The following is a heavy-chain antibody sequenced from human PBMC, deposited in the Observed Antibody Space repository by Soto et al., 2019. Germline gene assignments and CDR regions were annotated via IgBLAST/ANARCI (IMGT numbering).Heavy chain of an antibody. Sequence: QLQLQESGPGLVMPSETLSLTCTVSGDSISGSPYFWGWIRQPPGKRLEWIGSIFYDGYTVYSPSLQSRVTISVDTSKNQFSLRLTSVAAADTAIYFCARLQAAVPHYWGQGTLVTVS. CDR2: IFYDGYT. J-gene: IGHJ4*02. CDR1: GDSISGSPYF. CDR3: ARLQAAVPHY. D-gene: IGHD6-13*01. V-gene: IGHV4-39*01.